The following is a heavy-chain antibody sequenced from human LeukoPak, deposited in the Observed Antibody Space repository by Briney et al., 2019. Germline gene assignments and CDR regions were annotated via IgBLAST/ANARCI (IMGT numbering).Heavy chain of an antibody. V-gene: IGHV4-31*03. Sequence: SQTLSLTCTVSGGSISSGGYYWSWIRQHPGKGLEWIGYIYYSGSTYYNPSLKSRVTISVDTSKNQFSLKLSSVTAADTAVYYCARDLVGAGTTGLGYFDYWGQGTLVTVSS. J-gene: IGHJ4*02. CDR2: IYYSGST. CDR3: ARDLVGAGTTGLGYFDY. D-gene: IGHD1-7*01. CDR1: GGSISSGGYY.